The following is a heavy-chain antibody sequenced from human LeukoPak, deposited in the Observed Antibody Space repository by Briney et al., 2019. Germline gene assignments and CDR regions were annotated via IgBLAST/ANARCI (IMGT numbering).Heavy chain of an antibody. Sequence: ASVKVSCKASGYTFSSNDINWVRQATGQGLEWMGWMNPNSGNTGYAQKFQGRVTITRNTSISTAYMELSSLRSEDTAVYYCARGCDVFLGSDAFDIWGQGTMVTVSS. CDR3: ARGCDVFLGSDAFDI. V-gene: IGHV1-8*03. CDR2: MNPNSGNT. D-gene: IGHD3-16*01. J-gene: IGHJ3*02. CDR1: GYTFSSND.